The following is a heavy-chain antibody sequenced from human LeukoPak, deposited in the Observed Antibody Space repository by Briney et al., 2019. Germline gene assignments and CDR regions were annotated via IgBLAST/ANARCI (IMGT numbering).Heavy chain of an antibody. Sequence: SETLSLTCTVSGGSISSYYWSWIRQPPGKGLEWIGYIYYSGSTNYNPSLKSRVTISVDTSKNQFSLKLSSVTAADTAVYYCASGLKSYFDYWGQGTLVTVSS. J-gene: IGHJ4*02. CDR1: GGSISSYY. CDR3: ASGLKSYFDY. CDR2: IYYSGST. V-gene: IGHV4-59*01.